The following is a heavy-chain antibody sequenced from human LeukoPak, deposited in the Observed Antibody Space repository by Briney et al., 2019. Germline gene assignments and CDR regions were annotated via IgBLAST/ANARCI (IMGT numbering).Heavy chain of an antibody. Sequence: PGGSLRLSCAASGFTFSSYGMHWVRQAPGKGLEWVAVISYDGSNKYYADSVKGRFTISRDNSKNTLYLEMNSLRAEDTAVYYCARDGRGWSFDYWGQGILVTVSS. D-gene: IGHD6-19*01. CDR1: GFTFSSYG. CDR3: ARDGRGWSFDY. J-gene: IGHJ4*02. V-gene: IGHV3-30*03. CDR2: ISYDGSNK.